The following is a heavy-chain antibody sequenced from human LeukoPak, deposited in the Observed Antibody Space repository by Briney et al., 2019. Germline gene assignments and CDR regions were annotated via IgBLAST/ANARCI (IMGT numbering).Heavy chain of an antibody. J-gene: IGHJ4*02. CDR3: ARGGVYISGSPYFDY. D-gene: IGHD6-19*01. CDR1: GYTFTGYY. V-gene: IGHV1-2*02. Sequence: ASVKVSCKASGYTFTGYYMHWVRQAPGQGLEWMGWINPNSGGTNYAQKFQGRVTMTRDTSISTAYMELSRLRSDDTAVYYCARGGVYISGSPYFDYWGPGTLVTASS. CDR2: INPNSGGT.